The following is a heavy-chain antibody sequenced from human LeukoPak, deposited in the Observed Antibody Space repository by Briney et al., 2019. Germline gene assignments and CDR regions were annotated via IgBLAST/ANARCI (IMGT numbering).Heavy chain of an antibody. CDR3: AKGHFGAGHY. Sequence: GGSLRLSCAASGFTFEAYTMYWVRQAPGKGLEWVCLIRWDGGTTYYADSVKGRFTISRDNSKTSLYLQMNSLRTEDTALYYCAKGHFGAGHYWGQGTLVTVSS. V-gene: IGHV3-43*01. J-gene: IGHJ4*02. CDR1: GFTFEAYT. D-gene: IGHD3-3*01. CDR2: IRWDGGTT.